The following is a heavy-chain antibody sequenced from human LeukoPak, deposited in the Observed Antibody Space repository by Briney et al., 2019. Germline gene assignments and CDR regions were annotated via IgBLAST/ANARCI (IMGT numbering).Heavy chain of an antibody. D-gene: IGHD4-17*01. CDR3: ARVGVTTERLYFDY. CDR1: GVSFSGYY. J-gene: IGHJ4*02. V-gene: IGHV4-34*01. CDR2: INHSGST. Sequence: SETLSLTCAVYGVSFSGYYWSWLGQPPGKGLEGVGEINHSGSTNYNPSLKSRVTISVVTSKNQFSLKLSSVTAADTAVYYCARVGVTTERLYFDYWGQGTLVTVSS.